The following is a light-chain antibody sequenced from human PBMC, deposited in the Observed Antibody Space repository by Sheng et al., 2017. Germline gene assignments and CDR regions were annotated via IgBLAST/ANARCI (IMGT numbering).Light chain of an antibody. CDR2: GKT. CDR3: NSRDSSGNHVV. Sequence: SSELTQDPAVSVALGQDSQDHMPRGTASEAIMQAGTSRARTGPVLVIYGKTHRPSGIPDRFSGSSSGNTASLTITGAQAEDEADYYCNSRDSSGNHVVFGGGTKLTVL. V-gene: IGLV3-19*01. J-gene: IGLJ2*01. CDR1: ASEAI.